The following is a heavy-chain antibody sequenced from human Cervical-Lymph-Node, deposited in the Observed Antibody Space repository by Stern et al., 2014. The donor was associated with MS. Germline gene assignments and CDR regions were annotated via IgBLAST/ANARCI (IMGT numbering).Heavy chain of an antibody. V-gene: IGHV3-7*01. D-gene: IGHD2/OR15-2a*01. Sequence: EMQLVESGGGLVQPGGSLRLSCVASGVRFGTSWMSWVRQPPGRGMEWVANIRQDGYDKFYVDSVKGRFTISRDNARNSLYLQMNSLTVADTAVYYCARDRRAFLDYWGQGTHVAVSS. CDR1: GVRFGTSW. CDR2: IRQDGYDK. CDR3: ARDRRAFLDY. J-gene: IGHJ4*02.